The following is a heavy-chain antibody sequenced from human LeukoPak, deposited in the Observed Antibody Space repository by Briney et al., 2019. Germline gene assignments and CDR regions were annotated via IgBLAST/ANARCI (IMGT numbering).Heavy chain of an antibody. CDR3: ARAQYSSSWFDP. D-gene: IGHD6-13*01. CDR1: GGSISSYY. Sequence: SGTLSLTCTVSGGSISSYYWSWIRQPPGKGLEWIGYIYYSGSTNYNPSLKSRVTISVDTSKNQFSLKLSSVTAADTAVYYCARAQYSSSWFDPWGQGTLVTVSS. V-gene: IGHV4-59*01. CDR2: IYYSGST. J-gene: IGHJ5*02.